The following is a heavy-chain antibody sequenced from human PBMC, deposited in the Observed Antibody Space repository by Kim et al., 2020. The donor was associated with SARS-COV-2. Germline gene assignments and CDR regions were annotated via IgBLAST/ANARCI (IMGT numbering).Heavy chain of an antibody. CDR3: AKPGSTRYNWFYS. V-gene: IGHV4-34*01. J-gene: IGHJ5*01. CDR2: INHSGNT. D-gene: IGHD3-10*01. CDR1: GGSFSDYY. Sequence: SETLSLSCAVYGGSFSDYYWTWIRQPPGKGLEWIAEINHSGNTNYNPSLKSRVTISIDTSKNPFSLKLNSVTAADTAVYYCAKPGSTRYNWFYSWCQGTL.